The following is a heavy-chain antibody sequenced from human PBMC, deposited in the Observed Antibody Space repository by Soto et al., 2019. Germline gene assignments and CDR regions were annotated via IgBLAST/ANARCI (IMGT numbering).Heavy chain of an antibody. D-gene: IGHD5-12*01. CDR2: INPSGGST. CDR1: GYTFTSYY. V-gene: IGHV1-46*01. J-gene: IGHJ5*02. CDR3: ARVPIVATIDNWFDP. Sequence: ASVKVSCKASGYTFTSYYMHWVRQAPGQGLEWMGIINPSGGSTSYAQKFQGRVTMTRDTSTSTVHMELSSLRSEDTAVYYCARVPIVATIDNWFDPWGQGTLVTVSS.